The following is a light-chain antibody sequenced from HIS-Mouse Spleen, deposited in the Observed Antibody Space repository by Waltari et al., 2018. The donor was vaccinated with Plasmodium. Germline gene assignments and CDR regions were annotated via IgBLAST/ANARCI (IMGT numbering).Light chain of an antibody. CDR3: MQALQTLT. CDR1: QSRLHSTGSPY. J-gene: IGKJ4*01. Sequence: DIVMTQTPPSLPFNPGEPSSLSCSSSQSRLHSTGSPYLHWYLQTPGQSPQLRIYLVSKRASGVPDRFSVSGSGTDFTLKISRVEAEDVGVYYCMQALQTLTLGGGTKVEIK. CDR2: LVS. V-gene: IGKV2-28*01.